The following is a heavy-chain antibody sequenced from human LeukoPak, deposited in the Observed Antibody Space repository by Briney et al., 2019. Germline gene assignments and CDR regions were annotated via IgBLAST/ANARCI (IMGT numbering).Heavy chain of an antibody. D-gene: IGHD4-11*01. CDR2: IYPGDSDT. J-gene: IGHJ3*02. CDR3: ARARETGGSGCYSNAFNI. V-gene: IGHV5-51*01. CDR1: GYSFTSYW. Sequence: GESLKISCKGSGYSFTSYWIGWVRQMPGKGLEWMGIIYPGDSDTRYSPSFQGQVTISADKSISTAYLQWSSLKASDTAMYYRARARETGGSGCYSNAFNIWGQGTMATV.